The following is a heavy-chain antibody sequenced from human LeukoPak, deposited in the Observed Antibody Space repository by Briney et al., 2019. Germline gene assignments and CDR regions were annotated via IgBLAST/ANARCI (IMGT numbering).Heavy chain of an antibody. J-gene: IGHJ6*02. CDR2: ISAYNGNT. D-gene: IGHD1-20*01. CDR1: GYTFTSYA. CDR3: ARSYNWNYDHYYGMDV. V-gene: IGHV1-18*01. Sequence: ASVKVSCKASGYTFTSYAISWVRQAPGQGLEWMGWISAYNGNTNYAQKLQGRVTMTTDTSTSTAYMELRSLRSDDTAVYYCARSYNWNYDHYYGMDVWGQGTTVTVSS.